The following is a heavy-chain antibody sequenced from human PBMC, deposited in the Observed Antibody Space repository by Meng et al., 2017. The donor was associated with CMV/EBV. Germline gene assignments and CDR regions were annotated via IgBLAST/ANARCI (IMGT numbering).Heavy chain of an antibody. CDR3: ARTYYDFWSGYYGADAFDI. Sequence: GESLKISCAASGFTFSTYSMNWVRQAPGKGLEWVSYITSGSSSTYYADSVKGRFSISRDNGKNSLSLHMTSLRGEDTAVYYCARTYYDFWSGYYGADAFDIWGQGTMVTVSS. CDR2: ITSGSSST. J-gene: IGHJ3*02. D-gene: IGHD3-3*01. V-gene: IGHV3-48*04. CDR1: GFTFSTYS.